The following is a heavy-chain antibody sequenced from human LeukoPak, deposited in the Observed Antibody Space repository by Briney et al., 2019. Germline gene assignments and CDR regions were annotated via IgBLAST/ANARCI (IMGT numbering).Heavy chain of an antibody. V-gene: IGHV3-21*01. Sequence: GGSLRLSCAASGFTFSSYSMNWVRQAPGKGLEWVSSISSSSSYIYYADSVKGRFAISRDNAKNSLYLQMHSLRAEDTAVYYCARDSTGCHDYWGQGTLVTVSS. D-gene: IGHD6-19*01. CDR1: GFTFSSYS. J-gene: IGHJ4*02. CDR3: ARDSTGCHDY. CDR2: ISSSSSYI.